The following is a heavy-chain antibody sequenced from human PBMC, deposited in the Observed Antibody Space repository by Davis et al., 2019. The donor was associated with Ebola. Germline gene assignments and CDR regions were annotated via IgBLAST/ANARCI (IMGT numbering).Heavy chain of an antibody. J-gene: IGHJ3*02. CDR1: GITITTYW. CDR3: ARDSDPFWSGSLAI. V-gene: IGHV3-74*01. CDR2: INADGSTT. Sequence: PGGSLRLSCAASGITITTYWMYWVRQAPGKGLEMVSRINADGSTTHYGDSVLGRVTTSRDDGLNKIYLEMQALRDDDTAIYYCARDSDPFWSGSLAIWGQGTKVTVSS. D-gene: IGHD3-3*01.